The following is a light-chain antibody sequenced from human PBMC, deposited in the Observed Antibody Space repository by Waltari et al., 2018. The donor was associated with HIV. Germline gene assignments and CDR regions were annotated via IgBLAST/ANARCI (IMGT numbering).Light chain of an antibody. CDR2: SAS. V-gene: IGKV1-39*01. CDR3: QQTYSIPALT. Sequence: DIQMTQSPSSLSVSVGDTVTITCRTSQFISIYLNWYQQKPGKGPNLLIYSASKLRSGVPSRFSGSGSGTEFTLTISGLQPEDFATYYCQQTYSIPALTFGGGTRVEI. J-gene: IGKJ4*01. CDR1: QFISIY.